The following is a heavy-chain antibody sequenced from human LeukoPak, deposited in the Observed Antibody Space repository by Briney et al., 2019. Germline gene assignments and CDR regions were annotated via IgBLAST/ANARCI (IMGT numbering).Heavy chain of an antibody. V-gene: IGHV5-51*01. CDR3: SRSPYYGDYSFDY. J-gene: IGHJ4*02. CDR1: GYSFTSYW. CDR2: IYPGDSDN. D-gene: IGHD4-17*01. Sequence: GESLKISRKGSGYSFTSYWIGWVRQLPGKGLEWMGIIYPGDSDNRYSPSFQGQVTISADTSISTAYLHWSSLKASDTAMYYCSRSPYYGDYSFDYWGQGTLVTVSS.